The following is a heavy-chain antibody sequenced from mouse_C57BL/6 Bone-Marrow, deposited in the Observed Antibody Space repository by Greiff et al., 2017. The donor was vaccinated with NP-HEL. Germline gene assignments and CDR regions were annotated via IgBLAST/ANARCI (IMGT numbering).Heavy chain of an antibody. CDR2: INPNYGTT. J-gene: IGHJ1*03. CDR1: GYSFTDYN. CDR3: ARWGFITTVVATRWYFDV. V-gene: IGHV1-39*01. Sequence: EVQLQQSGPELVKPGASVKISCKASGYSFTDYNMNWVKQSNGKSLEWIGVINPNYGTTSYNQKFKGKATLTVDQSSSTAYMQLNSLTSEDSAVYYCARWGFITTVVATRWYFDVWGTGTTVTVSS. D-gene: IGHD1-1*01.